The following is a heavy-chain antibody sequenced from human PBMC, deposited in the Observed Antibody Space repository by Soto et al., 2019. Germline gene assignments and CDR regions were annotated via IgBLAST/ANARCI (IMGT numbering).Heavy chain of an antibody. D-gene: IGHD3-3*01. CDR2: IYYSGST. V-gene: IGHV4-59*01. J-gene: IGHJ5*02. CDR1: GGSISSYY. Sequence: PSETLSLTCTVSGGSISSYYWSWIRQPPGKGLEWIGYIYYSGSTNYNPSLKSRVTISVDTSKNQFSLKLSSVTAADTAVYYCARGGDYDFWGGHYWFAPWGQGTVVTVSS. CDR3: ARGGDYDFWGGHYWFAP.